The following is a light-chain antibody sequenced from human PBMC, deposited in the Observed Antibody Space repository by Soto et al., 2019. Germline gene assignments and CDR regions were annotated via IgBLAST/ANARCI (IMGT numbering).Light chain of an antibody. V-gene: IGKV3-15*01. CDR1: QSVFSS. Sequence: EIVMTQSPATLSVSPGERATLSCRASQSVFSSLAWYQQKPGQAPRLLIYGAATRATGIPARFSGSGSGTEFTLTISRLEPEDFAVYYCQQYGSSPKFGGGTKVDIK. J-gene: IGKJ4*02. CDR2: GAA. CDR3: QQYGSSPK.